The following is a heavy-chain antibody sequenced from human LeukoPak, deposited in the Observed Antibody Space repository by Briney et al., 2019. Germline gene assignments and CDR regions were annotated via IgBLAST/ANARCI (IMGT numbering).Heavy chain of an antibody. D-gene: IGHD6-19*01. CDR2: IYYSGSN. V-gene: IGHV4-39*01. CDR1: GGSISSSNYY. Sequence: SETLSLSCTDPGGSISSSNYYWGWIRQPPGKGLEWVGNIYYSGSNYYKPSLKTRVTISVVTAKNQFSLKLTSVTAADTAVYYCARHASVDGNWPRPLDYWGQGSLVTVSS. J-gene: IGHJ4*02. CDR3: ARHASVDGNWPRPLDY.